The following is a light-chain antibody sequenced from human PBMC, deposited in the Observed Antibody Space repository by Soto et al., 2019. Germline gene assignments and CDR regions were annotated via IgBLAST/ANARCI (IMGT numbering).Light chain of an antibody. J-gene: IGKJ1*01. Sequence: ETVLTQSPGTLSLSPGEGATLSCMASQGVSSNSLAWYQQNPGQAPRLLIYGASTRATGIPDRFSSSGSGTDFTLTITRPEPEDSAVYYCQQYDTLPRTFGQGTKVEI. V-gene: IGKV3-20*01. CDR2: GAS. CDR3: QQYDTLPRT. CDR1: QGVSSNS.